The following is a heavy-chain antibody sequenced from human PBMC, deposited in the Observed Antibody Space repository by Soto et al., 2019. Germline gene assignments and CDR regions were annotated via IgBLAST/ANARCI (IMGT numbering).Heavy chain of an antibody. CDR3: AKNPESHAWGLAGYLDY. D-gene: IGHD3-16*01. J-gene: IGHJ4*02. Sequence: GGSLRLSCAASGFTFSSYGMHWVRQAPGKGLEWVAIISYDGSDQYYADSVKGRFTISRDNSKNTLFLQMNSLRGEDTAMYYCAKNPESHAWGLAGYLDYWGQGTLVTVSS. V-gene: IGHV3-30*18. CDR2: ISYDGSDQ. CDR1: GFTFSSYG.